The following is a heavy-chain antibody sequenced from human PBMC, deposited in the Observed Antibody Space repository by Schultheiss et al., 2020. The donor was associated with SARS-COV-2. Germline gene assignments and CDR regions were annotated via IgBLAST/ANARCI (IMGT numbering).Heavy chain of an antibody. D-gene: IGHD2-15*01. CDR2: IYYSGST. CDR1: GGSISSGDYY. CDR3: ARDELGYCSGGSCPLYFDN. J-gene: IGHJ4*02. Sequence: SETLSLTCTVSGGSISSGDYYWSWIRQPPGKGLEWIGYIYYSGSTYYNPSLKSRVTISVDTSKNQFSLKLSSVTAADTAVYYCARDELGYCSGGSCPLYFDNWGQGTLVTVSS. V-gene: IGHV4-30-4*01.